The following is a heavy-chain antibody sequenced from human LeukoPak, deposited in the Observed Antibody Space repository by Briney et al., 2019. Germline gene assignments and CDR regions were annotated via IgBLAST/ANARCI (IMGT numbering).Heavy chain of an antibody. D-gene: IGHD3-10*01. CDR1: GGSFSGYY. CDR2: INHSGST. Sequence: SETLSLTCAVYGGSFSGYYWSWIRQPPGKGLEWIGEINHSGSTNYNPSLKSRVTISVDTSKNQFSLKLNSVTAADTAVYFCARESVGELNYWGQGTLVTVSS. J-gene: IGHJ4*02. V-gene: IGHV4-34*01. CDR3: ARESVGELNY.